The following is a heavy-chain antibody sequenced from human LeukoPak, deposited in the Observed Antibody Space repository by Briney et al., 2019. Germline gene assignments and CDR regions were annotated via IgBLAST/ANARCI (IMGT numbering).Heavy chain of an antibody. Sequence: PSETLSLTCAVYGGSFSGYYWSWIRQPPGKGLEWIGEINHSGSTNYNPSLKSRVTILVGTSKNQFSLKLSSVTAADTAVYYCARGLVFGYWGQGTLVTVSS. CDR1: GGSFSGYY. D-gene: IGHD3-10*02. CDR3: ARGLVFGY. CDR2: INHSGST. V-gene: IGHV4-34*01. J-gene: IGHJ4*02.